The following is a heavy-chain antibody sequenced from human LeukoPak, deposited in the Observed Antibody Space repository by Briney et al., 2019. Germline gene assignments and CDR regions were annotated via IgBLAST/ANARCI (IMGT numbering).Heavy chain of an antibody. CDR1: GYSISSGYY. D-gene: IGHD3-3*01. J-gene: IGHJ3*02. Sequence: SETLSLTCTVSGYSISSGYYWGWIRQPPGKGLEWIGSIYHSGSTYYNPSLKSRVTISVDTSKNQFSLKLSSVTAADTAVYYCARDRRYDFWSGYDAFDIWGQGTMVTVSS. V-gene: IGHV4-38-2*02. CDR2: IYHSGST. CDR3: ARDRRYDFWSGYDAFDI.